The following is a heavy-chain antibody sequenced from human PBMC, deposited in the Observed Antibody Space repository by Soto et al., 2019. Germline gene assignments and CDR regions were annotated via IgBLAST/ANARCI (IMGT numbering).Heavy chain of an antibody. CDR1: GYTFTNYG. J-gene: IGHJ5*02. CDR3: AGDLSTTVTSPFNWFDP. CDR2: ISAYNGNT. V-gene: IGHV1-18*01. D-gene: IGHD4-17*01. Sequence: ASVKVSCKASGYTFTNYGITWVRQAPGQGLEWMGWISAYNGNTNYAQKFQGRVTMTTDTSTSTAYMELRSLRSDDTAVYYCAGDLSTTVTSPFNWFDPWGQGTLVTVSS.